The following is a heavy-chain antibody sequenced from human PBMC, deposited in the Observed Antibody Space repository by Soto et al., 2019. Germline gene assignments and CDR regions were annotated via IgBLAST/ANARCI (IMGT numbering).Heavy chain of an antibody. CDR1: GYTLTELS. CDR2: FDPEDGET. CDR3: ATHGSSGFSY. V-gene: IGHV1-24*01. Sequence: ASVKVSCKVSGYTLTELSMHWVRQAPGKGLEWMGGFDPEDGETIYAQKFQGRVTTTEDTSTDTAYMELSSLRSEDTAVYYCATHGSSGFSYWGQGTLVTVSS. J-gene: IGHJ4*02. D-gene: IGHD6-19*01.